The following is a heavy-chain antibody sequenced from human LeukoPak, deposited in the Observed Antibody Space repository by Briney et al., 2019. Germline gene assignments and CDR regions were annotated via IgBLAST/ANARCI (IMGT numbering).Heavy chain of an antibody. CDR2: IIPIFGTA. CDR3: ARDRGYYYDSSGYYSHYYYYMDV. J-gene: IGHJ6*03. CDR1: GGTFSSYA. D-gene: IGHD3-22*01. V-gene: IGHV1-69*05. Sequence: ASVKVSCKASGGTFSSYAISWVRQAPGQGLEWMGGIIPIFGTANYAQKFQGRVTITTDESTSTAYMELSSLRSEDTAVYYCARDRGYYYDSSGYYSHYYYYMDVWGKGTTVTVSS.